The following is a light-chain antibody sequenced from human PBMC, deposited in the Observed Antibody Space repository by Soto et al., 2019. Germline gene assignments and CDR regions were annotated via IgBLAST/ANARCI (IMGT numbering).Light chain of an antibody. CDR2: GAS. V-gene: IGKV3-20*01. CDR1: QIVTSNY. J-gene: IGKJ5*01. Sequence: EIVLTQSPGTLSSSPGERATLSCRASQIVTSNYLAWYQQKRGHAPRILIWGASIRATDLPDRFSGGGSGTDFTLTIRRLEDEDSAVYYCQQEITFGQGTRLENK. CDR3: QQEIT.